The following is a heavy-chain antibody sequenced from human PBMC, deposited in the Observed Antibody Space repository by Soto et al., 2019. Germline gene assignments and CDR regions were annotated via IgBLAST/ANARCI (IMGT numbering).Heavy chain of an antibody. V-gene: IGHV4-34*01. CDR3: ARVTGRYYDGMDV. CDR1: GWSFSGYY. CDR2: INHSGST. Sequence: SETLSLACAVYGWSFSGYYWSWIRQPPGKGLEWIGEINHSGSTNYNPSLKSRVTISVDTSKNQFSLKLSSVTAADTAVYYCARVTGRYYDGMDVWGQGTTVTVSS. J-gene: IGHJ6*02.